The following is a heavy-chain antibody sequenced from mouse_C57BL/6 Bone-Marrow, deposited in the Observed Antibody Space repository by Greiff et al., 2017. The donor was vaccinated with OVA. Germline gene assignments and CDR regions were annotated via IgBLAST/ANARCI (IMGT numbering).Heavy chain of an antibody. CDR2: INPNNGGT. Sequence: VQLKESGPELVKPGASVKIPCKASGYTFTDYNMDWVKQSHGKSLEWIGDINPNNGGTIYNQKFKGKATLTVDKSSSTAYMELRSLTSEDTAVYYCARRGYDDQYYFDYWGQGTTLTVSS. J-gene: IGHJ2*01. CDR3: ARRGYDDQYYFDY. V-gene: IGHV1-18*01. D-gene: IGHD2-2*01. CDR1: GYTFTDYN.